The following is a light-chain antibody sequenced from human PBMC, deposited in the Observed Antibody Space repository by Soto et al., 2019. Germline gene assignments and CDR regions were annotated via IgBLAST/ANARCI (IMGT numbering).Light chain of an antibody. CDR3: QSHDSSLNSWV. CDR2: GNT. V-gene: IGLV1-40*01. J-gene: IGLJ3*02. CDR1: SSNIGAGYD. Sequence: QSVLTQPPSMSGAPGQRVTISCTGSSSNIGAGYDVHWYQLLPGTAPKLLIYGNTNRPSGVPDRFSGSKSGTSASLAITGLGAEDEADYYCQSHDSSLNSWVFGGGTKPTVL.